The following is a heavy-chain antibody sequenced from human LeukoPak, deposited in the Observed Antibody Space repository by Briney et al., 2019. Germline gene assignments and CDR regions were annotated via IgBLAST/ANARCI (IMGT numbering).Heavy chain of an antibody. Sequence: QPGGSLRLSCAASGFTFSRYSMNWVRQAPGKGLEWVSYISSSSRTKYYADSVKGRFTISRDNAKNSLYLQMSSLRAEDTAVYYCARRGGYGDSYWYFDLWGRGTLVTVPS. CDR1: GFTFSRYS. D-gene: IGHD4-17*01. V-gene: IGHV3-48*01. CDR2: ISSSSRTK. CDR3: ARRGGYGDSYWYFDL. J-gene: IGHJ2*01.